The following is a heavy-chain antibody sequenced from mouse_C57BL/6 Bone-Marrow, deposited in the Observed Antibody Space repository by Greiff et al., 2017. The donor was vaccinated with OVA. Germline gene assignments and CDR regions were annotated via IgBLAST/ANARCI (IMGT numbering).Heavy chain of an antibody. CDR1: GYTFTSYW. V-gene: IGHV1-52*01. D-gene: IGHD3-3*01. Sequence: QVQLQQSGAELVRPGSSVKLSCKASGYTFTSYWMHWVKQRPIQGLEWIGNIDPSDSETHYNQKFKDKATVTVDKSSSTAYMQLSSLTSEDSAVYDCARRLGTGAWFAYWGQGTLVTVSA. CDR2: IDPSDSET. CDR3: ARRLGTGAWFAY. J-gene: IGHJ3*01.